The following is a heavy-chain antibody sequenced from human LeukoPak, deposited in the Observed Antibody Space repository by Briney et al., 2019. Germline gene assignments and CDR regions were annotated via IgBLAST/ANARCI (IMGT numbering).Heavy chain of an antibody. CDR3: ARHCFSSGCLIDY. CDR1: GGSISSYY. CDR2: IYYSGST. J-gene: IGHJ4*02. V-gene: IGHV4-59*08. Sequence: SETLSLTCTVSGGSISSYYWSWIRQPPWKGLEWIGYIYYSGSTNYNPSLKSRVTISVDKSKNQFSLKLNSVTAADTAVYYCARHCFSSGCLIDYWGQGTLVTVSS. D-gene: IGHD6-19*01.